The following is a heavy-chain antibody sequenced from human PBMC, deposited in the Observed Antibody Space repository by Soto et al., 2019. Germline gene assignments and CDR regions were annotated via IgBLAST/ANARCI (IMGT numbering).Heavy chain of an antibody. D-gene: IGHD3-22*01. CDR1: GGSISSYY. CDR2: IYYSGST. V-gene: IGHV4-59*01. Sequence: TLSLTCTVSGGSISSYYWSWIRQPPGKGLEWIGYIYYSGSTNYNPSLKSRVTISVDTSKNQLSLKLSSVTAADTAVYYCARATYYYDSSGYYGYYFDYWGQGTLVTVSS. J-gene: IGHJ4*02. CDR3: ARATYYYDSSGYYGYYFDY.